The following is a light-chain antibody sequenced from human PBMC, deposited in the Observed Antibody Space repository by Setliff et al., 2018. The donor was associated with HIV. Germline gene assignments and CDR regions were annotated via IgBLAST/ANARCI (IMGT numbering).Light chain of an antibody. J-gene: IGLJ3*02. CDR2: ENN. V-gene: IGLV1-51*02. CDR1: SSNIGNNY. CDR3: GTWDSSLSAPV. Sequence: KVTISCSGSSSNIGNNYVSWYQQFPGTAPKLFVYENNKRPSGIPDRVSGSKSGTSATLGITGLQTGDEADYYCGTWDSSLSAPVFGGGTK.